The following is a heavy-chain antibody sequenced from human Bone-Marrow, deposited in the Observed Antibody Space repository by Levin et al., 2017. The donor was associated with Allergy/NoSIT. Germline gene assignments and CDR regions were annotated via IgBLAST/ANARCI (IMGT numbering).Heavy chain of an antibody. Sequence: GESLKISCAASGFTFSSYAMSWVRQAPGKGLEWVSAISGSGGSTYYADSVKGRFTISRDNSKNTLYLQMNSLRAEDTAVYYCAKDFLEERERMVVAATPLGYWGQGTLVTVSS. D-gene: IGHD2-15*01. CDR3: AKDFLEERERMVVAATPLGY. V-gene: IGHV3-23*01. CDR2: ISGSGGST. J-gene: IGHJ4*02. CDR1: GFTFSSYA.